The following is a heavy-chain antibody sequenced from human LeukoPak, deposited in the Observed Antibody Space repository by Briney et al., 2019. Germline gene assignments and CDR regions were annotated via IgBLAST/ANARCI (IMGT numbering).Heavy chain of an antibody. CDR3: ARDGGYSYGLGFRFNYYYYMDV. J-gene: IGHJ6*03. CDR1: GGSISSYY. Sequence: ASETLSLTCTVSGGSISSYYWSWIRQPAGKGLEWIGRIYTSGSTNYNPSLKSRVTMSVDTSKNQFSLKLSSVTAADTAVYYCARDGGYSYGLGFRFNYYYYMDVWGKGTTVTISS. CDR2: IYTSGST. D-gene: IGHD5-18*01. V-gene: IGHV4-4*07.